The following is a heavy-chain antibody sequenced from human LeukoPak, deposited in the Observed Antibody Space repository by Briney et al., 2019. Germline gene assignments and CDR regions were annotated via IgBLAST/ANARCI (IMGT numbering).Heavy chain of an antibody. J-gene: IGHJ4*02. V-gene: IGHV1-18*01. CDR2: ISAYKGNT. D-gene: IGHD6-19*01. CDR3: ARGVASSGWSDY. Sequence: GASVNFSCKASVYTFTIYCISCVRQAPGQGREGMGCISAYKGNTNYAQTLQGRVTMPTDTSTSTAYMELRSLRDDDTDVYYCARGVASSGWSDYWGQGTLVTVSS. CDR1: VYTFTIYC.